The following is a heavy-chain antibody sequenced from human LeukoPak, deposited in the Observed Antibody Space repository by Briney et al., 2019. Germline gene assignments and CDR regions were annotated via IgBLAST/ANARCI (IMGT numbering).Heavy chain of an antibody. Sequence: GASVKVSCKASGYTFTGYYMHWVRQAPGQGLEWMGWINPNSGGTNYAQKFQGRVTMTRDTSISTAYMELSRLRSDDTAVYYCARGRNYYGSGSYDYYYYYYMDVWGKGTTVTVSS. J-gene: IGHJ6*03. D-gene: IGHD3-10*01. CDR3: ARGRNYYGSGSYDYYYYYYMDV. CDR2: INPNSGGT. V-gene: IGHV1-2*02. CDR1: GYTFTGYY.